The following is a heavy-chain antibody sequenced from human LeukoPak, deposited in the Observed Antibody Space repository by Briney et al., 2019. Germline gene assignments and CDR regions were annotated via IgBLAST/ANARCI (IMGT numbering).Heavy chain of an antibody. CDR2: IYTSGST. CDR1: GGSISSYY. CDR3: ARDAITISGVERAFDI. D-gene: IGHD3-3*01. V-gene: IGHV4-4*07. J-gene: IGHJ3*02. Sequence: SETLSLTCTVSGGSISSYYWSWIRPPAGKGLEWIGRIYTSGSTNYNPSLKSRVTMSVDTSKNQFSLKLSSVTAADTAVYYCARDAITISGVERAFDIWGQGTMVTVSS.